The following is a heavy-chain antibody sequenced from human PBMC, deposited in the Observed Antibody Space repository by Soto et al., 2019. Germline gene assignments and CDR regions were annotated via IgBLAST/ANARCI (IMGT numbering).Heavy chain of an antibody. Sequence: GGSLRLSCAASGFTVSSNYMSWVRQAPGKGLEWVSVIYSGGSTYYADSVKGRFTISRDNSKNTLYLQMNSLRAEDTAVYYCARGGGEENSLDAFDIWGQGTMVTVSS. CDR2: IYSGGST. V-gene: IGHV3-53*01. J-gene: IGHJ3*02. D-gene: IGHD3-10*01. CDR3: ARGGGEENSLDAFDI. CDR1: GFTVSSNY.